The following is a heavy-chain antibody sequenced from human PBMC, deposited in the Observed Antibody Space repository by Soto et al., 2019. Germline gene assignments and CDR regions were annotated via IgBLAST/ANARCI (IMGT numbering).Heavy chain of an antibody. CDR2: INAGNDNT. CDR1: GYTFTTNT. D-gene: IGHD6-6*01. Sequence: QVQLVQSGAEVKKPGASVKVSCKASGYTFTTNTIHWVRQAPGQTLEWMGWINAGNDNTKSSQKFQARVPLTKDTSATTVYMELGSLRSEDTAVYYCARDGAGTSSWGFDHWGQGTLITVSS. J-gene: IGHJ4*02. CDR3: ARDGAGTSSWGFDH. V-gene: IGHV1-3*01.